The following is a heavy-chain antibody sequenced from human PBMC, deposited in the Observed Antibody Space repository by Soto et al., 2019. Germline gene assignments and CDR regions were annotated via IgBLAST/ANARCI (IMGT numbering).Heavy chain of an antibody. J-gene: IGHJ6*03. D-gene: IGHD1-26*01. CDR2: IYPGDSDT. V-gene: IGHV5-51*01. CDR3: ARGRVRYLLDYYYMDV. Sequence: GESLKISCKGSGYSFTSYWIGWVRQMPGKGLEWMGIIYPGDSDTRYSPSFQGQVTISADKSISTAYLQWSSLKASDTAVYYCARGRVRYLLDYYYMDVWGKGTTVTVSS. CDR1: GYSFTSYW.